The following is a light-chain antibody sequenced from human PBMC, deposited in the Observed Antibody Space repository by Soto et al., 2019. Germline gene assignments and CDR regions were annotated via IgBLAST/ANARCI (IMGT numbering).Light chain of an antibody. CDR1: QSIRSW. V-gene: IGKV1-5*03. Sequence: DIQMTQSPYTLSASVGDRVTITCRASQSIRSWLAWYQQKPGKAPKLLIYKASSLESGVPSRFSGSGSGTEFTLTISSLQPDDFATYYCQQYNTYWTFGQGTKVDIK. CDR2: KAS. J-gene: IGKJ1*01. CDR3: QQYNTYWT.